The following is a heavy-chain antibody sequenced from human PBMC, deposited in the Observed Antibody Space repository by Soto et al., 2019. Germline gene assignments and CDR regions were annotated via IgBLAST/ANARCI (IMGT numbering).Heavy chain of an antibody. CDR1: GFTFSPYW. D-gene: IGHD6-13*01. V-gene: IGHV3-74*01. CDR2: INAAGRNT. J-gene: IGHJ3*01. CDR3: ARGHSRYYNTFDL. Sequence: EVQLVESGGGVVQPGGSLRVSCVASGFTFSPYWMHWVRQAPGKGLVWVSRINAAGRNTIYAVSVKGRFTISRDNARNTLYLHMNRLRPEDTYVFYCARGHSRYYNTFDLLGQGTMVSV.